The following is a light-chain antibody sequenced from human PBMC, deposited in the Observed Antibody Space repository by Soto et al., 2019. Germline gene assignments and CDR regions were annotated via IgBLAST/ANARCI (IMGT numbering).Light chain of an antibody. Sequence: DIPMTQSPSTLSASVGDSVTITCRASQSIRNWLAWYQQKPGKAPKLLIYKASTLQSGVPSRFSDSGSGTDFTLTINSLQPDDFATYYCQQYTPSSRTFGQGTKVEVK. CDR2: KAS. CDR3: QQYTPSSRT. CDR1: QSIRNW. J-gene: IGKJ1*01. V-gene: IGKV1-5*03.